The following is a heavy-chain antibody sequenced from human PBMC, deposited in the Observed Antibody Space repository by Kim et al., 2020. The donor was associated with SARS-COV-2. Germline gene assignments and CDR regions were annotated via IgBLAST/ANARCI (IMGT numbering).Heavy chain of an antibody. D-gene: IGHD6-19*01. V-gene: IGHV3-15*04. CDR3: TTEIRDRSGWLFIDS. CDR2: LDGVQTK. J-gene: IGHJ4*02. Sequence: GGSLRLSCAASGFTFTNAYMSWVRQAPGKGLEWVGRLDGVQTKHYAAPVKGRFTISIDDSRSTLYLQMTNLNTEDTGLYFCTTEIRDRSGWLFIDSWGPGTLVTVSS. CDR1: GFTFTNAY.